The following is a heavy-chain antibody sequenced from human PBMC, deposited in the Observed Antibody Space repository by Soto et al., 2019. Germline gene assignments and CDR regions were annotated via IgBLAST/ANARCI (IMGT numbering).Heavy chain of an antibody. CDR1: GGSVGSVSGC. D-gene: IGHD6-19*01. J-gene: IGHJ4*02. CDR2: IYYSGST. V-gene: IGHV4-61*01. Sequence: LVPLRLSWTVSGGSVGSVSGCRSWIRKPPGKGLEWIGYIYYSGSTNYNPSLKSRVTISVDTSKNQFSLKLSSVTAADTAVYYCARVPWYGSSEAVDYWGQGTLVTVSS. CDR3: ARVPWYGSSEAVDY.